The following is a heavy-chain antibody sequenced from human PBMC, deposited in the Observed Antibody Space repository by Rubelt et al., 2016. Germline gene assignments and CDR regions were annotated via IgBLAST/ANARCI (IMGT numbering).Heavy chain of an antibody. D-gene: IGHD2-21*01. J-gene: IGHJ5*02. V-gene: IGHV3-21*01. CDR2: ISSSSSYI. Sequence: RLSCAVSGFTFTNAWMNWVRQAPGKGLEWASSISSSSSYIYYADSVKGRFAISRDNAKNPLYLQMSSLRAEATAVYYCARGPFTVINLWGQGTLVTVSS. CDR3: ARGPFTVINL. CDR1: GFTFTNAW.